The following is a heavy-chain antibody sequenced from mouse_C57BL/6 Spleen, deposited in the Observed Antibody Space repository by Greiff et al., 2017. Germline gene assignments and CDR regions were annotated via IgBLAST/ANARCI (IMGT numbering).Heavy chain of an antibody. D-gene: IGHD6-1*01. V-gene: IGHV3-6*01. Sequence: EVKLMESGPGLVKPSQSLSLTCSVTGYSITSGYYWNWIRQFPGNKLEWMGYISYDGSNNYNPSLKNRISITRDTSKNQFCLKLNSVTTEDTATYYCARGCPYYVDYWGQGTTRTVSS. CDR3: ARGCPYYVDY. J-gene: IGHJ2*01. CDR1: GYSITSGYY. CDR2: ISYDGSN.